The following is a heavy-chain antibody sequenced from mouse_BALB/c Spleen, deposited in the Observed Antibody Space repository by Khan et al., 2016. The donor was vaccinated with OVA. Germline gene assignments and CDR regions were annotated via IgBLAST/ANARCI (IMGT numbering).Heavy chain of an antibody. V-gene: IGHV1-7*01. CDR2: INPSTGYT. Sequence: QVQLQQSGAELAKPGASVKMSCKASGYTFTKYWMHWVKQRPGQGLEWIGYINPSTGYTEYNQKFKDKATLTADKSSSTAYMQLSSLTSEDSAVYYCVNHGSSSAWFTYWRQGTLVTVSA. D-gene: IGHD1-1*01. J-gene: IGHJ3*01. CDR1: GYTFTKYW. CDR3: VNHGSSSAWFTY.